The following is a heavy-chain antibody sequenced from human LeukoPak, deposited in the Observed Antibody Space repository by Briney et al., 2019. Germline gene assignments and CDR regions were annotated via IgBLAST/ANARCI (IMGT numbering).Heavy chain of an antibody. CDR3: AVFAGWSGYSPDPNDY. D-gene: IGHD3-3*01. CDR2: VSAYNGNT. CDR1: GYTFTSYS. J-gene: IGHJ4*02. Sequence: GASEKGSCTASGYTFTSYSISSVRQTPRQGLEWMGWVSAYNGNTNYAHKLQGRVSMTTDTSTSTAYMELRSLRSDDTAVYYCAVFAGWSGYSPDPNDYWGQGTLVTVSS. V-gene: IGHV1-18*01.